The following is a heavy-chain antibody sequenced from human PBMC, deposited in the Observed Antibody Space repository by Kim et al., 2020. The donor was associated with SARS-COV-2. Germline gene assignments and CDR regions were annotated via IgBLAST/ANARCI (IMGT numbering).Heavy chain of an antibody. J-gene: IGHJ4*02. D-gene: IGHD3-10*01. CDR3: ARGIKMVRGVRGPFDY. V-gene: IGHV4-34*13. Sequence: SLKSRVTITGDTSKNQFSLKLSSVTAADTAVYYCARGIKMVRGVRGPFDYWGQGTLVTVSS.